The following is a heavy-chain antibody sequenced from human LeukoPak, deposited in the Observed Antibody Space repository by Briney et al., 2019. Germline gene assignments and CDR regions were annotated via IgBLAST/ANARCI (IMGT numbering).Heavy chain of an antibody. CDR1: GFTFSSYA. Sequence: GGSLRLSCAASGFTFSSYAMHWVRQAPGKGLEWGAVISYDGSNKYYADSVKGRFTISRDNSKNTLYLQMNSLRAEDTAVYYCARGDYDFWSGPGPANLDYWGQGTLVTVSS. J-gene: IGHJ4*02. V-gene: IGHV3-30-3*01. CDR2: ISYDGSNK. D-gene: IGHD3-3*01. CDR3: ARGDYDFWSGPGPANLDY.